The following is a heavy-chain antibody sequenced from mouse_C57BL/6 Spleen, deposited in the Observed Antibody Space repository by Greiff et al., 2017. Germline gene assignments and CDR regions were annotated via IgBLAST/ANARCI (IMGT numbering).Heavy chain of an antibody. CDR3: ARAIYYGNHEYFDV. D-gene: IGHD2-1*01. J-gene: IGHJ1*03. CDR1: GFTFSDYY. V-gene: IGHV5-16*01. CDR2: INYDGSST. Sequence: EVHLVEPEGGLVQPGSSMKLSCTASGFTFSDYYMAWVRQVPEKGLEWVANINYDGSSTYYLDSLKSRFIISRDNAKNILYLQMSKLKSEDTATYYCARAIYYGNHEYFDVWGTGTTVTVSS.